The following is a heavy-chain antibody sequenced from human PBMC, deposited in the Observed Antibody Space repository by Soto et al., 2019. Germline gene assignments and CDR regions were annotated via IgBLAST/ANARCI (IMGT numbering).Heavy chain of an antibody. J-gene: IGHJ6*03. V-gene: IGHV1-3*01. CDR1: GFTFDLYT. D-gene: IGHD4-17*01. CDR2: INAGSGKT. CDR3: ARGLTTVTTILRGGIVYYYMDV. Sequence: ASVKVSCKTSGFTFDLYTIHWLRQAPGQRPEWMAWINAGSGKTRYSQRFQGRVTITRDTSASTVYMGVSSLTSEDTAVYYCARGLTTVTTILRGGIVYYYMDVWGKGTTVTVSS.